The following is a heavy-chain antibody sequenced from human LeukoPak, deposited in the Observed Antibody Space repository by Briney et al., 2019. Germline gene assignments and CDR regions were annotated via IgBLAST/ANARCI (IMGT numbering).Heavy chain of an antibody. CDR1: GGSFSGYY. CDR2: INHSGST. V-gene: IGHV4-34*01. J-gene: IGHJ4*02. D-gene: IGHD5-18*01. CDR3: ARGTRYSYGFFFFDY. Sequence: SETLSLTCAVYGGSFSGYYWSWIRQPPGKGQEWIGEINHSGSTNYNPSLKSRVTISVDTSKNQFSLKLSSVTAADTAVYYCARGTRYSYGFFFFDYWGQGTLVTVSS.